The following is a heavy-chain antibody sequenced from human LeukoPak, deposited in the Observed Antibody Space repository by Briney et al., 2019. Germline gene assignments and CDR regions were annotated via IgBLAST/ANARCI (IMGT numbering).Heavy chain of an antibody. CDR3: ARAGYHHGLDY. CDR2: IKSDGSSI. D-gene: IGHD6-13*01. Sequence: GGSLRLSCTASGFTFSSYWMHWVRQAPGKGLVWVSHIKSDGSSISYADSVKGRFTISRDNAKNTLYLQMNSLRAEDTAVYYCARAGYHHGLDYWGQGTLVTASS. J-gene: IGHJ4*02. CDR1: GFTFSSYW. V-gene: IGHV3-74*01.